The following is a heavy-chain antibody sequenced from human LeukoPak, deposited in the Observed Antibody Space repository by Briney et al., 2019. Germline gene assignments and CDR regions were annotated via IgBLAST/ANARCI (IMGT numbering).Heavy chain of an antibody. CDR2: MNPNSGDT. V-gene: IGHV1-2*02. CDR3: AKDPFDQMLPENWFDP. D-gene: IGHD2-2*01. CDR1: GYTFAGYC. Sequence: ASVKVSCKASGYTFAGYCMHWVRQAPGQGLEWVGWMNPNSGDTNYARSFQGRVTMTRDTSISTAYMELSRLRFDDTAVYYCAKDPFDQMLPENWFDPWGQGTLVTVSS. J-gene: IGHJ5*02.